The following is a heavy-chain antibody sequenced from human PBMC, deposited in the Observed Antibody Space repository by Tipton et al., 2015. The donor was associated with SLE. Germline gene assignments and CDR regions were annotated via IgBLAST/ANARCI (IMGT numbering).Heavy chain of an antibody. CDR3: ARHTGASPFDS. CDR2: IHYSGSS. CDR1: GGSIISSSW. D-gene: IGHD3-10*01. J-gene: IGHJ4*02. V-gene: IGHV4-4*02. Sequence: TLSLTCAVSGGSIISSSWWSWVRQPPGKELEWIGYIHYSGSSHYSPSLESRVTISADTSKNQFSLMMRSVTAADTAVYYCARHTGASPFDSWGQGTLVTVSS.